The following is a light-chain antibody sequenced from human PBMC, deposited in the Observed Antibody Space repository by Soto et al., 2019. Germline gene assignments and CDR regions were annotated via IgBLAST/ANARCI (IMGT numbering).Light chain of an antibody. CDR2: GAS. CDR1: QSVSSS. V-gene: IGKV3-15*01. CDR3: HQYNNWPLYT. J-gene: IGKJ2*01. Sequence: EIVMTQSPATLSVSPGERATLSCRASQSVSSSLDWYQQKPCQAPRRLIYGASTRATGIPARFSGSGSGTEFAHTISSRQGEDFAVYYCHQYNNWPLYTLGQGTKLEIK.